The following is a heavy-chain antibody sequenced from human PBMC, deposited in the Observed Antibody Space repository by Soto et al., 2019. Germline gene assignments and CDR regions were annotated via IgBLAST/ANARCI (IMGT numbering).Heavy chain of an antibody. V-gene: IGHV1-69*01. CDR1: GGTFSSYA. Sequence: QVQLVQSGAEVKKPGSSVKVSCKASGGTFSSYAISWVRQAPGQGLEWMGGIIPIFGTANYAQKFQGRVTITADESTSTAYMELSSLISEDTAVYYCARARVMAVTTNGYFDLWGRGTLVTVSS. D-gene: IGHD2-21*02. CDR3: ARARVMAVTTNGYFDL. CDR2: IIPIFGTA. J-gene: IGHJ2*01.